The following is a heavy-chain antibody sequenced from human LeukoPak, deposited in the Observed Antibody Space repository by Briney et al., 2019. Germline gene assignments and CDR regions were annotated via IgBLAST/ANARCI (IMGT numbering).Heavy chain of an antibody. V-gene: IGHV4-31*03. J-gene: IGHJ4*02. CDR2: IYYSGST. D-gene: IGHD2-2*01. Sequence: TSETLSLTCTASGGSISSGGYYWSWIRQHPGKGLEWIGYIYYSGSTYYNPSLKSRVTISVDTSKNQFSLKLSSVTAADTAVYYCARGLVYCSSTSCPFDYWGQGTLVTVSS. CDR3: ARGLVYCSSTSCPFDY. CDR1: GGSISSGGYY.